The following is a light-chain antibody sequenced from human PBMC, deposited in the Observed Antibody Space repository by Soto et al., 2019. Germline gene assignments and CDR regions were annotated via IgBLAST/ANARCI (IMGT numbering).Light chain of an antibody. J-gene: IGKJ1*01. CDR1: QSVSSSY. CDR3: QQYGRSRWT. CDR2: AAS. V-gene: IGKV3-20*01. Sequence: EIVLTQSPGTLSLSPGARTTLSCRASQSVSSSYLAWYQQKPGQAPMLLLYAASSRATGIPDRCSGSGSGTAFTRTISRLEPEDFAVYYCQQYGRSRWTFGQGTKVEIK.